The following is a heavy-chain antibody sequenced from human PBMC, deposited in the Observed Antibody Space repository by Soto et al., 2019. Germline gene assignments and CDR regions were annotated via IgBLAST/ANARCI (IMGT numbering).Heavy chain of an antibody. V-gene: IGHV1-3*01. CDR2: INAGNGNT. Sequence: ASVKVSCKASGYTFTSYAMHWVRQAPGQRLEWMGWINAGNGNTKYSQKFQGRVTITRDTSASTAYMELSSLRSEDTAVYYCARVLRYFDWSPFDYWGQGTLVTVSS. CDR1: GYTFTSYA. CDR3: ARVLRYFDWSPFDY. D-gene: IGHD3-9*01. J-gene: IGHJ4*02.